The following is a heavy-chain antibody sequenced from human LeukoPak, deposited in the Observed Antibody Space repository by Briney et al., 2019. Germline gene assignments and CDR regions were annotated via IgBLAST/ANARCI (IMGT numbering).Heavy chain of an antibody. D-gene: IGHD2-21*02. Sequence: GGSLRLSCAVSGFSFDDYAMHWVRQAPGRGLEWVSGITWNRGNIRYAASVKGRFTISRDTAKNSLYLQMNSLRAEDMALYYCAKTSTSYCTGDCLPGYFDLWGRGNLVTVSS. J-gene: IGHJ2*01. CDR3: AKTSTSYCTGDCLPGYFDL. V-gene: IGHV3-9*03. CDR2: ITWNRGNI. CDR1: GFSFDDYA.